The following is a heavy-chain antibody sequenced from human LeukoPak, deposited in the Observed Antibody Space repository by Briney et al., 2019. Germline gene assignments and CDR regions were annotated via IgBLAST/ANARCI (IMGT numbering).Heavy chain of an antibody. Sequence: SETLSLTCAVYGGSFSGYYWSWIRQPPGKGLEWIGEINHSGSTNYNPSLKSRVTISVDTSKNQFSLKLSSVTAADTAVYYCARDLGSGWYWEDYYYYYMDVWGKGTTVTVSS. CDR1: GGSFSGYY. D-gene: IGHD6-19*01. CDR3: ARDLGSGWYWEDYYYYYMDV. CDR2: INHSGST. J-gene: IGHJ6*03. V-gene: IGHV4-34*01.